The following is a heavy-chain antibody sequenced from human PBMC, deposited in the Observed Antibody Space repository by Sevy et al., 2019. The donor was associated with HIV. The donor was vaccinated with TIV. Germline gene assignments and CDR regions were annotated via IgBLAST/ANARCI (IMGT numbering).Heavy chain of an antibody. Sequence: GESLKISCAASGFTFSNYNMDWVRQAPGKGLEWVSYFTFSSNTIYYADSVKGRFTISRDNAKKSLYLQMNSLRAEDTAVYYCARHQLRVSATGFDYWGQGTLVTVSS. J-gene: IGHJ4*02. V-gene: IGHV3-48*01. CDR1: GFTFSNYN. CDR3: ARHQLRVSATGFDY. CDR2: FTFSSNTI. D-gene: IGHD6-13*01.